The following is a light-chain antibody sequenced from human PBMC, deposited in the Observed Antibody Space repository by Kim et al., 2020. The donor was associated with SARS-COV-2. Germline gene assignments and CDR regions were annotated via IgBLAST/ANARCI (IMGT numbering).Light chain of an antibody. CDR2: DDN. J-gene: IGLJ7*01. CDR3: GTWDSSLSAAV. CDR1: SANIVNNS. V-gene: IGLV1-51*01. Sequence: GAKVPISCSGSSANIVNNSVSWYQQLPGTAPTVLISDDNQRPSGVPDRFSGSKSGTSATLGITELQTGDEADYYCGTWDSSLSAAVFGGGTQLTVL.